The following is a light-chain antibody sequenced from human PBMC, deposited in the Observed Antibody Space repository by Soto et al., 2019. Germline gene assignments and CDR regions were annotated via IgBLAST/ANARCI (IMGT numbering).Light chain of an antibody. V-gene: IGKV1-16*01. J-gene: IGKJ4*01. Sequence: DIQMTQSPSSLSASVGDRVTIICRASQNINSYLAWFQQKPGKAPKSLIYDATSVQSGVPSRFSGSGSGTDFSLTISSLQPEDAATYYCQQYERYNPSFGGGTKLEI. CDR2: DAT. CDR3: QQYERYNPS. CDR1: QNINSY.